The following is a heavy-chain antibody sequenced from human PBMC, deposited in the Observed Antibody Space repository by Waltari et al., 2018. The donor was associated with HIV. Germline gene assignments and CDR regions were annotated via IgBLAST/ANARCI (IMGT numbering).Heavy chain of an antibody. V-gene: IGHV4-34*02. D-gene: IGHD4-17*01. CDR1: GGSFSPYY. J-gene: IGHJ2*01. Sequence: QVELQQGGAGLLKPSETLSLSCAVSGGSFSPYYWSWIRQPPGKGLEWMGGINNSGSINFKPSLKSRLNISLDASKKQSSLHLTSVTAAYTALYYCATRGDYGDLPKYFDLWGRGTLVTVSS. CDR2: INNSGSI. CDR3: ATRGDYGDLPKYFDL.